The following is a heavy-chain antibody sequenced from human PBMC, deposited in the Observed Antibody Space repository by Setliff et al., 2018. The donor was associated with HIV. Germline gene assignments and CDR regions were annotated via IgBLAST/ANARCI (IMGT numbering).Heavy chain of an antibody. CDR1: GFTFDRFW. CDR2: VNNDGTTI. CDR3: AKESGSYYFDS. V-gene: IGHV3-74*01. D-gene: IGHD1-26*01. Sequence: LRLSCAASGFTFDRFWMHWVRQAPGKGLVWVSRVNNDGTTIYYADSVRGRFTISRDNARDSLYLQMNSLRAEDTALYYCAKESGSYYFDSWGQGTPVTVSS. J-gene: IGHJ4*02.